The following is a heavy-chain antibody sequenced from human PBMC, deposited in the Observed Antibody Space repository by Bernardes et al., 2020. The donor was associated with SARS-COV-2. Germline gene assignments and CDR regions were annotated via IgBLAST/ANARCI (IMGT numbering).Heavy chain of an antibody. D-gene: IGHD6-19*01. CDR2: IYSGGST. CDR1: GFTFSRNY. Sequence: GSLTLSCAAAGFTFSRNYMTWVRPAPGKGLDWVSVIYSGGSTYYADSVQGRFTISRDNSKNTLYLQMNSLRAEDTAVYFCARVSSTSRGLAFDIWGEGTVVTVSA. J-gene: IGHJ3*02. CDR3: ARVSSTSRGLAFDI. V-gene: IGHV3-53*01.